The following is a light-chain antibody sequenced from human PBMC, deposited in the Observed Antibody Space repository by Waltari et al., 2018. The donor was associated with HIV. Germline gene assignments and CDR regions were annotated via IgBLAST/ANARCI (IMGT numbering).Light chain of an antibody. Sequence: DIQMTQSPSTLSASVGDRVRITCRASQSISSWLAWFQQKPGKAPRLLIYKASILESGVPSRFSGSGSGTEFTLTISSLQPDDFATYYCQHYNSYPWTFGQGTKVE. CDR2: KAS. CDR1: QSISSW. J-gene: IGKJ1*01. V-gene: IGKV1-5*03. CDR3: QHYNSYPWT.